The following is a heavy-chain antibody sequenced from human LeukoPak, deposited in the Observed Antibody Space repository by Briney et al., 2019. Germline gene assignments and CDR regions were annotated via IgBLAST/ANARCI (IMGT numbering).Heavy chain of an antibody. D-gene: IGHD3-3*01. CDR1: GYSISSGYY. V-gene: IGHV4-38-2*02. CDR3: ARDFGFWSGYSSFGY. CDR2: IYHSGST. J-gene: IGHJ4*02. Sequence: SETLSLTCTVSGYSISSGYYWGWIRQPPGKGLEWIGSIYHSGSTYYNPSLKSRVTISVDTSKNQFPLKLSSVTAADTAVYYCARDFGFWSGYSSFGYWGQGTLVTVSS.